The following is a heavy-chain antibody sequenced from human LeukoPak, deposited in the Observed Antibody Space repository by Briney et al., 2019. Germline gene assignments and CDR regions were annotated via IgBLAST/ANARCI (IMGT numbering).Heavy chain of an antibody. Sequence: GASVNVSCKAPGYTFTGYYMHWVRQAPGQGLEWMGWINPNSGGTNYAQKFQGRVTMTRDTSISTAYMELSRLRSDDTAVYYCARGDFDWPDYYYYYMDVWGKGTTVTVSS. V-gene: IGHV1-2*02. CDR2: INPNSGGT. CDR3: ARGDFDWPDYYYYYMDV. D-gene: IGHD3-9*01. J-gene: IGHJ6*03. CDR1: GYTFTGYY.